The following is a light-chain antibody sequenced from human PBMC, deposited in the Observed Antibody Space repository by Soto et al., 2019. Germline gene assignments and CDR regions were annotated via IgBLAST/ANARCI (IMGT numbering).Light chain of an antibody. J-gene: IGKJ5*01. V-gene: IGKV4-1*01. CDR1: QSVLYSSNNKNY. CDR3: QQYDDWPLT. Sequence: DIVMTQSPDSLAVSLGERATINCKSSQSVLYSSNNKNYLAWYQQKPGQPPKLLIYWASTRESGVPDRFSGSGSGTDFTLTISSLQAEDVAVYYCQQYDDWPLTFGQGTRLEN. CDR2: WAS.